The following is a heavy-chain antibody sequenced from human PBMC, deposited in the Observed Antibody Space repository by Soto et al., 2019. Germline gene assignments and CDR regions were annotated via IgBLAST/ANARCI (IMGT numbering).Heavy chain of an antibody. Sequence: ASVKVSCKASGYTFTNYAMHWVRQAPGQRLEWMGWINAGNGNTNYAQKFQGRVTITADESTSTAYMELSSLRSEDTAVYYCAREGLVLVPTTVNSDYYYYAMDVWGHGTTVTVSS. CDR2: INAGNGNT. D-gene: IGHD2-2*01. V-gene: IGHV1-3*01. CDR1: GYTFTNYA. CDR3: AREGLVLVPTTVNSDYYYYAMDV. J-gene: IGHJ6*02.